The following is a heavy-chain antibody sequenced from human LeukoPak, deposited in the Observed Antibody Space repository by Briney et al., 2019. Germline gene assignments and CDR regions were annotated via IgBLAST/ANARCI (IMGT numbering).Heavy chain of an antibody. V-gene: IGHV3-33*01. Sequence: GGSLRLSCAVSGFTFSDYGMHWVRQAPGKGLEWVAVIWYDGTNKYYADSVEGRFTISRDNSKNTLYLQMNGLRAEDTAVYYCARTRYNSGGGDYWGQGTLVTVSS. D-gene: IGHD6-19*01. CDR3: ARTRYNSGGGDY. J-gene: IGHJ4*02. CDR1: GFTFSDYG. CDR2: IWYDGTNK.